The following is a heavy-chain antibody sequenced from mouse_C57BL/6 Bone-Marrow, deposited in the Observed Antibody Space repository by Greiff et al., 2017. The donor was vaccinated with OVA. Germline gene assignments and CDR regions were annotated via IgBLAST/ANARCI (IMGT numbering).Heavy chain of an antibody. CDR1: GFNIKDDY. CDR3: TSYYSNYGYY. V-gene: IGHV14-4*01. Sequence: EVQLAESGAELVRPGASVKLSCTASGFNIKDDYMHWVKQRPEQGLEWIGWIDPENGDTEYASKFQGKATITAYTSSNTAYLQLSSLTSEDTAVYYCTSYYSNYGYYWGQGTTLTVSS. CDR2: IDPENGDT. D-gene: IGHD2-5*01. J-gene: IGHJ2*01.